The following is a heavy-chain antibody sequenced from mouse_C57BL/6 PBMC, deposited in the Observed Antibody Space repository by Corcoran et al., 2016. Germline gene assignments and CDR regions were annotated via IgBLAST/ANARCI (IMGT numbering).Heavy chain of an antibody. CDR2: IYPGDGDT. J-gene: IGHJ2*01. CDR3: AREETYYGSFDY. CDR1: GYAFSSYW. D-gene: IGHD2-10*01. Sequence: QVQLQQSGAELVKPGASVKISCKASGYAFSSYWMNWVKQRPGKGLEWIGQIYPGDGDTNYNGKFKGKATLTADKSSSTAYMQLSSLTSEDSAVYFCAREETYYGSFDYWGQGTTLTVSS. V-gene: IGHV1-80*01.